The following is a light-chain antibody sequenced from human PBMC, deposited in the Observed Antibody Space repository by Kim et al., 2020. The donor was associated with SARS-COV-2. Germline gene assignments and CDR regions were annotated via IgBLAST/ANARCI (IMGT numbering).Light chain of an antibody. CDR3: QQSYSTPPT. V-gene: IGKV1-39*01. Sequence: ASLGDRVTLTCRASQTISGYLNWYQQKPGKAPKLLIYAASSLLGGVPSRFSGSGSGTDFTLTISSLQPEDFATYHCQQSYSTPPTFGQGTKVDIK. CDR2: AAS. J-gene: IGKJ1*01. CDR1: QTISGY.